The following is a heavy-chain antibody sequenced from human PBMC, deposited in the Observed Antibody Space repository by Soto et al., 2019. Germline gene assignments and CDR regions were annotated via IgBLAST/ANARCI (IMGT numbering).Heavy chain of an antibody. J-gene: IGHJ4*02. V-gene: IGHV1-2*02. Sequence: ASVKVSFKASGYTFTGYYMHWVRQAPGQGLEWMGWINPNSGGTNYAQKFQGRVTMTRDTSISTAYVELSRLRSDDTAMYYCVRSYNSGWIFDYWGQGTLVTVSS. CDR3: VRSYNSGWIFDY. D-gene: IGHD6-19*01. CDR2: INPNSGGT. CDR1: GYTFTGYY.